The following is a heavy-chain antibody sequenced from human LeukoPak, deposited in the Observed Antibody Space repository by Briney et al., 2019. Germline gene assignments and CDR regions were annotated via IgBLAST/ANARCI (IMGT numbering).Heavy chain of an antibody. V-gene: IGHV3-21*01. Sequence: PAGSLRLSCAASGFTFSSYSMNWVRPAARKGLAWVSSISSSSSYIYYADSVKGRFTISRDNAKNSLYLQMNSLRAEDTAVYYCARVPPYMTTVTTLDYWGQGTLVTVSS. D-gene: IGHD4-17*01. CDR3: ARVPPYMTTVTTLDY. J-gene: IGHJ4*02. CDR2: ISSSSSYI. CDR1: GFTFSSYS.